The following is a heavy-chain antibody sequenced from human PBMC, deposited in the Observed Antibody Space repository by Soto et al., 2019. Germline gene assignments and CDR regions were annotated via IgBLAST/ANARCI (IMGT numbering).Heavy chain of an antibody. CDR1: GGSISSGGYS. J-gene: IGHJ5*02. Sequence: QLQLQESGSGLVKPSQTLSLTCAVSGGSISSGGYSWRWIRQPPGKGLEWIGYIYHSGSTYYNPSLKSRVTISVDRSKNQFSLKLSSVTAADTAVYYCARKMASSGSYEYWFDPWGQGILVTVSS. CDR2: IYHSGST. CDR3: ARKMASSGSYEYWFDP. V-gene: IGHV4-30-2*01. D-gene: IGHD1-26*01.